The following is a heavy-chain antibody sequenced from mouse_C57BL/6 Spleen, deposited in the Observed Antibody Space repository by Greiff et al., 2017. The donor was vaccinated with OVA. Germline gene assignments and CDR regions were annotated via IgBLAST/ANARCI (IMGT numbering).Heavy chain of an antibody. CDR3: ASQLTGNPY. V-gene: IGHV1-81*01. Sequence: QVQLKESGAELARPGASVKLSCKASGYTFTSYGISWVKQRTGQGLEWIGEIYPRSGNTYYNEKFKGKATLTADKSSSTAYMELRSLTSEDSAVYFCASQLTGNPYWGQGTTLTVSS. CDR1: GYTFTSYG. CDR2: IYPRSGNT. D-gene: IGHD4-1*01. J-gene: IGHJ2*01.